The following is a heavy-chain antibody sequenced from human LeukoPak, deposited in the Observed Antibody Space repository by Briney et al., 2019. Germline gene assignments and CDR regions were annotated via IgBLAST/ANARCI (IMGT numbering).Heavy chain of an antibody. CDR2: IYTSGST. D-gene: IGHD5-18*01. V-gene: IGHV4-61*02. J-gene: IGHJ4*02. Sequence: PSQTLSLTCTVSGGSISSGSYYWSWIRQPAGKGLEWIGRIYTSGSTNYNPSLKSRVTISVDTSKNQFSLKLSSVTAADTAVYYCARDIGGYSYVPNWGQGTLVTVSS. CDR1: GGSISSGSYY. CDR3: ARDIGGYSYVPN.